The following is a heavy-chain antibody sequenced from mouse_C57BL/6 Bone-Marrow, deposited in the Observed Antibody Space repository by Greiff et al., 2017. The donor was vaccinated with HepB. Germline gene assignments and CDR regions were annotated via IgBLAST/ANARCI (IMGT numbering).Heavy chain of an antibody. V-gene: IGHV14-4*01. D-gene: IGHD1-1*01. Sequence: VQLQQSGAELVRPGASVKLSCTASGFNIKDDYMHWVKQRPEQGLEWIGWIDPENGDTEYASKFQGKATITADTSSNTAYLQLSSLTSEDTAVYYCTRDYGSSYGGFAYWGQGTLSLSLQ. CDR1: GFNIKDDY. J-gene: IGHJ3*01. CDR2: IDPENGDT. CDR3: TRDYGSSYGGFAY.